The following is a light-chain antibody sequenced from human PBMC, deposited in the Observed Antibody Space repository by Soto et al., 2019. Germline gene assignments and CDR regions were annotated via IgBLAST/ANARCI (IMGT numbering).Light chain of an antibody. V-gene: IGLV2-11*01. CDR3: CSYAGSYTLV. CDR1: SSDVGGYNY. Sequence: QSALAQPRSVSGSPGQSVTISCTGTSSDVGGYNYVSWYQQHPGKAPKRMIYDVNKRPSGVPDRFSGSKSGNTASLTISGLQAEDEADYYCCSYAGSYTLVFGTGTKVTVL. CDR2: DVN. J-gene: IGLJ1*01.